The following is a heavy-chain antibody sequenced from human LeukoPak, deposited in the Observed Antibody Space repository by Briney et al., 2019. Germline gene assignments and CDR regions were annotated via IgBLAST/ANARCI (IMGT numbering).Heavy chain of an antibody. Sequence: GGSLRLSCAASGLTFSSHWMHWVRQAPGKGLVWVSRITNDGSSTTYADSVKGRFTISRDNAKNMLYLQVNSLRAEDTAVYYCARVVYGDYALDAFDIWGQGTMVTVSS. CDR1: GLTFSSHW. CDR3: ARVVYGDYALDAFDI. V-gene: IGHV3-74*01. D-gene: IGHD4-17*01. CDR2: ITNDGSST. J-gene: IGHJ3*02.